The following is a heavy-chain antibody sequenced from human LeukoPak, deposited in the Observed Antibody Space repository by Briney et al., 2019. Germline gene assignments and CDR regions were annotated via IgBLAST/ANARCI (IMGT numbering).Heavy chain of an antibody. CDR2: FYTSGST. J-gene: IGHJ3*02. CDR3: ARDDYYDSSGYRNAFDI. CDR1: GASIRSYY. Sequence: SETLSLTCSVSGASIRSYYWSWIRQPAGKGLEWIGRFYTSGSTNYNPSLKSRVTMSVDTSKNQFSLKVNSVTAADTAVYYCARDDYYDSSGYRNAFDIWGQGTMVTVSS. V-gene: IGHV4-4*07. D-gene: IGHD3-22*01.